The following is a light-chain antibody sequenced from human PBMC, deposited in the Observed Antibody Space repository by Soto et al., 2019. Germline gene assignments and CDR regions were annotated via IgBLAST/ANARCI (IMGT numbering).Light chain of an antibody. CDR1: QSISSW. CDR3: QQYNSYSRT. CDR2: KAP. Sequence: DIQMTQSPSTLSASVGDRVTITCRASQSISSWLAWYQQKPGKAPKLLTHKAPSLESGVTSRFSGRGSWTGSTLAISSLQPDDFATYYCQQYNSYSRTFGQGTKVEIK. V-gene: IGKV1-5*03. J-gene: IGKJ1*01.